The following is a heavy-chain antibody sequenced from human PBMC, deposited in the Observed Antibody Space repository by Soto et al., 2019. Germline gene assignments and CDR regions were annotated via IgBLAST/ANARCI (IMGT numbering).Heavy chain of an antibody. D-gene: IGHD3-10*01. CDR3: ARDMVRGVITDAFDI. J-gene: IGHJ3*02. Sequence: ASGKVSCKASGYTFTSYAMHWVRQAPGQRLEWMGWINAGNGNTKYSQKFQGRVTITRDTSASTAYMELSSLRSEDTAVYYCARDMVRGVITDAFDIWGQGTMVTVSS. V-gene: IGHV1-3*01. CDR1: GYTFTSYA. CDR2: INAGNGNT.